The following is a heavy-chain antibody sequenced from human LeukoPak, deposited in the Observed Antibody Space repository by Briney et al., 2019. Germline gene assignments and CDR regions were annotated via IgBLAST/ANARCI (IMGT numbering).Heavy chain of an antibody. Sequence: SETLFLTCTVSGGSISSSSYYWGWIRQPPGKGLEWIGCINYSGSTYYNPSLKSRVTISVDTSKNQFSLKLSSVTAADTAVYYCARVEFSDILTGYYVFDYWGQGILVTVSS. V-gene: IGHV4-39*07. CDR1: GGSISSSSYY. CDR3: ARVEFSDILTGYYVFDY. J-gene: IGHJ4*02. D-gene: IGHD3-9*01. CDR2: INYSGST.